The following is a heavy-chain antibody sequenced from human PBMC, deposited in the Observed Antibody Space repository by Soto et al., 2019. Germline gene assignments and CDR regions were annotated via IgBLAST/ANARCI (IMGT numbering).Heavy chain of an antibody. CDR2: ISSSGNT. J-gene: IGHJ3*02. Sequence: SETLSLTCPVSDGSISNFYWSWIRQPPGKGLEWIGYISSSGNTNYNPSLTSRVTISVDTSKNQFSLKLSSVTAADTAVYYCASSTPSGYDLGGAFDIWGQGTMVTVSS. CDR1: DGSISNFY. V-gene: IGHV4-59*01. D-gene: IGHD5-12*01. CDR3: ASSTPSGYDLGGAFDI.